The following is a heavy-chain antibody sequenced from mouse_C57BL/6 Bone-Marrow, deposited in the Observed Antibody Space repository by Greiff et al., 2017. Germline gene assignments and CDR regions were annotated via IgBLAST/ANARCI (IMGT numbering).Heavy chain of an antibody. Sequence: VQLQQPGAELVRPGSSVKLSCKASGYTFTSYWMHWVKQRPIQGLEWIGNIDPSDSETHYNQKFKDKATLTVDKSSSTAYMQLSSLTSEDSAVYYCARRTTVVATDWYFDVWGTGTTVTVSS. CDR3: ARRTTVVATDWYFDV. D-gene: IGHD1-1*01. CDR2: IDPSDSET. CDR1: GYTFTSYW. V-gene: IGHV1-52*01. J-gene: IGHJ1*03.